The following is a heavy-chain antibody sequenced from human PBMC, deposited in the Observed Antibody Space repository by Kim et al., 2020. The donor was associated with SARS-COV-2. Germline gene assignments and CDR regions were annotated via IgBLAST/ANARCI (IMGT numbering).Heavy chain of an antibody. J-gene: IGHJ5*01. D-gene: IGHD6-13*01. CDR1: GFTSPNYC. Sequence: ASVKVSCKASGFTSPNYCIRWVRQAPGQGLQWLGWISAYGGRTNYAQKFQDRVTMTIDTSTATAYMELRSLTSDDTAMFYCARGVGVAVADTLDSWR. CDR2: ISAYGGRT. V-gene: IGHV1-18*01. CDR3: ARGVGVAVADTLDS.